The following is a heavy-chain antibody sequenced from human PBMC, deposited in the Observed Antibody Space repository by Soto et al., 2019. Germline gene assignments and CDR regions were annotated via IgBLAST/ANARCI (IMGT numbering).Heavy chain of an antibody. D-gene: IGHD3-22*01. V-gene: IGHV1-46*01. Sequence: GASVKVSCKASGYTFTSYYMHWVRQAPGQGLEWMGIINPSGGSTSYAQKFQGRVTMTRDTSTSTVYMELSSLRSEDTAVYYCARTHPDFDYYDSSGRERTSYYYYGMDVWGQGTTVTVSS. J-gene: IGHJ6*02. CDR2: INPSGGST. CDR1: GYTFTSYY. CDR3: ARTHPDFDYYDSSGRERTSYYYYGMDV.